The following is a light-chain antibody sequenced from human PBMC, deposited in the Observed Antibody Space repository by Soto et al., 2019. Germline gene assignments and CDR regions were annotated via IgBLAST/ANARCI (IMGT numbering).Light chain of an antibody. CDR2: RNN. CDR1: SSNIGSNY. V-gene: IGLV1-47*01. CDR3: AAWDDSLSGLV. J-gene: IGLJ1*01. Sequence: QSVPTQPPSASGTPGQRVTISCSGSSSNIGSNYVYWYPQLPGTAPKLLIYRNNQRPSGVPDRFSGSKSGTSASLAISGLRSEDEADYYCAAWDDSLSGLVFGTGTTVTV.